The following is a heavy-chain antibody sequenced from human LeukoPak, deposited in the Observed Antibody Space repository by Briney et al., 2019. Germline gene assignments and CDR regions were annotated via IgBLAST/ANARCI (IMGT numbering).Heavy chain of an antibody. Sequence: GGSLRLSCAASGFTFSNCAMNWVRQAPGKGLEWVSSISGGSDYIFYADSVKGRFTISRDNAKNSLYLQMNSLRADDTAVYYCASLETVAVTWFDPWGQGTLVTVSS. CDR1: GFTFSNCA. V-gene: IGHV3-21*01. CDR2: ISGGSDYI. D-gene: IGHD6-19*01. J-gene: IGHJ5*02. CDR3: ASLETVAVTWFDP.